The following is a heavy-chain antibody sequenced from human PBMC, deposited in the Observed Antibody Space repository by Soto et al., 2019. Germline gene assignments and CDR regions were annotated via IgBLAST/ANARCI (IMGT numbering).Heavy chain of an antibody. CDR3: ARNPKDFWNGYYFDS. CDR1: GCTISAYY. CDR2: IHYSGST. Sequence: PSETLSLTCRVSGCTISAYYWNWIRQSPGKGLEWIGYIHYSGSTSYNRSLESRVTISLNPSKTQFSLKLSSVTAADTAFYYCARNPKDFWNGYYFDSWGQGTLVTVSS. V-gene: IGHV4-59*01. D-gene: IGHD3-3*01. J-gene: IGHJ4*02.